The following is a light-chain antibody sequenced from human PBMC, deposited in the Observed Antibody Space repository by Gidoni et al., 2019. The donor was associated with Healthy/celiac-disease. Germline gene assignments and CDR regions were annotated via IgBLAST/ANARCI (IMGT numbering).Light chain of an antibody. CDR3: QQYYSYPRT. J-gene: IGKJ1*01. Sequence: AIRMTQSPSSLPASTGDRVTITCRASQGISSYLALYQQKPGKAPKLLIYAASTLQSGVPSRFSGSGSGTDFTLTISCLQSEDFATYYCQQYYSYPRTFXQXTKVEIK. CDR1: QGISSY. CDR2: AAS. V-gene: IGKV1-8*01.